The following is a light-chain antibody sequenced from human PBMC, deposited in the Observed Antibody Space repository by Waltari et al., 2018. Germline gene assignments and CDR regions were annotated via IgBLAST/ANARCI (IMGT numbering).Light chain of an antibody. J-gene: IGLJ2*01. V-gene: IGLV3-19*01. CDR2: SVD. CDR1: SLKTYA. CDR3: NSRDPTTNAVV. Sequence: SSELTQDPAVSVALGQTVRITCQGDSLKTYAPNWYQQRPGQAPILVIFSVDDRPSGIPDRFSGSLSGDTASLTITGTQAEDEADYYCNSRDPTTNAVVFGGGTRLTVL.